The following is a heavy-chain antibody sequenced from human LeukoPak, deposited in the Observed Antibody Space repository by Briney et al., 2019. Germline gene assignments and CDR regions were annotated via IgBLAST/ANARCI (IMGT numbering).Heavy chain of an antibody. D-gene: IGHD1-14*01. CDR2: IIPIFGTA. CDR3: ARSTQPPEFIPFDY. J-gene: IGHJ4*02. CDR1: GGTFSSYA. Sequence: SVKVSCKASGGTFSSYAISWVRQAPGQGLEWMGGIIPIFGTANYAQKFQGRVTITADESTSTAYMELSSLRSEDTAVYYCARSTQPPEFIPFDYWGQGTLVTVSS. V-gene: IGHV1-69*13.